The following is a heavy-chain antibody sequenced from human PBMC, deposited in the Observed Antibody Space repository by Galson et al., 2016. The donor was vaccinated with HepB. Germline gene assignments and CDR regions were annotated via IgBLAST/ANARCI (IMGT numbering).Heavy chain of an antibody. D-gene: IGHD3-10*02. Sequence: QSGAEVKKPGESLKISCQGSGYSFTNYYIAWVRQMPGKGLEWMGIIYPPDSHTTYSPSFQGRVTISADRSITTAYPQWSSLKASDAAIYYCWSSNVYVPGGDHFFHGMDVWGKGTTVTVSS. CDR2: IYPPDSHT. V-gene: IGHV5-51*01. CDR3: WSSNVYVPGGDHFFHGMDV. CDR1: GYSFTNYY. J-gene: IGHJ6*04.